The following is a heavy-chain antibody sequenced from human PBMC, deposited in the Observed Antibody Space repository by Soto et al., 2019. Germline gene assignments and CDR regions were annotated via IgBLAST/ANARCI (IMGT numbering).Heavy chain of an antibody. CDR3: ARDGPTRFYFDY. J-gene: IGHJ4*02. V-gene: IGHV1-3*05. Sequence: QVQLVQSGAEEKKPGASVKVSCRASGYTFTNYAIHWVRQAPGQRLEWMGWINPGNGNIKHSQKFQGRMTFSRDTAASTVYMDLSSLRSEDTAVYYGARDGPTRFYFDYWGQGTLVTVSS. D-gene: IGHD1-1*01. CDR2: INPGNGNI. CDR1: GYTFTNYA.